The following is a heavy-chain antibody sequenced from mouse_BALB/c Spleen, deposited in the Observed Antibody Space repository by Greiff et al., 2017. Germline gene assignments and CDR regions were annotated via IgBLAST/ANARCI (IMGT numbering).Heavy chain of an antibody. Sequence: EVQGVESGPGLVKPSQSLSLTCTVTGYSITSDYAWNWIRQFPGNKLEWMGYISYSGSTSYNPSLKSRISITRDTSKNQFFLQLNSVTTEDTATYYCAREGYGNYVPWFAYWGQGTLVTVSA. CDR3: AREGYGNYVPWFAY. J-gene: IGHJ3*01. D-gene: IGHD2-10*02. CDR1: GYSITSDYA. CDR2: ISYSGST. V-gene: IGHV3-2*02.